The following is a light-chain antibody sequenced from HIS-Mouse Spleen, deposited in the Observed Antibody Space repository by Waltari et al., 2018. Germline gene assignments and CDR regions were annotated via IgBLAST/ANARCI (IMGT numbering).Light chain of an antibody. CDR1: SSDVGGYNH. V-gene: IGLV2-14*03. Sequence: QSALTQPASVSGSPGQSITISCTGTSSDVGGYNHVPWYQQHPGKAPKLVIYDVSNRPSGVSNRFSGSKSGNTASLTISGLQAEDEADYYCSSYTSSSTLVFGGGTKLTVL. CDR3: SSYTSSSTLV. J-gene: IGLJ2*01. CDR2: DVS.